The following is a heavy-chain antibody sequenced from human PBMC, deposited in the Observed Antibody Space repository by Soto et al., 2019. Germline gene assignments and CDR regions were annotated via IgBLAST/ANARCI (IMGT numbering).Heavy chain of an antibody. CDR3: ARDLWGSGSFPI. J-gene: IGHJ3*02. V-gene: IGHV3-48*01. CDR2: ISSSSSLI. D-gene: IGHD3-10*01. Sequence: GGSLRLSCAASGFTFSTYSMNWVRQAPGKGLEWVSYISSSSSLIYYADSVKGRFTISRDNAKNSLYLQMNSLRAEDTAVYYCARDLWGSGSFPIWGQGTMVTVSS. CDR1: GFTFSTYS.